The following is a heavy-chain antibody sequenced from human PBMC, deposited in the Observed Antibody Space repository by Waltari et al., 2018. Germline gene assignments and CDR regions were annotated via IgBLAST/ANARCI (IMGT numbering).Heavy chain of an antibody. J-gene: IGHJ4*02. CDR2: ISNSGDSV. D-gene: IGHD3-16*01. Sequence: EVQLLESGGTLVQPGGSLRLSCAASGFSFNPFAVTWVRQAPGKGLEWVSGISNSGDSVYYADSVKGRFIISRDNSKNTLYLQMNSLRAEDTAVYYCAKNWGGLDYWGQGTLVTVSS. CDR3: AKNWGGLDY. V-gene: IGHV3-23*01. CDR1: GFSFNPFA.